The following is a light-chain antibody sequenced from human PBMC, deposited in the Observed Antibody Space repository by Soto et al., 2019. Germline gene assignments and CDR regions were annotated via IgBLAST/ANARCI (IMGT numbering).Light chain of an antibody. CDR2: RVF. CDR1: PGISIY. CDR3: QRRNKAPPDGELS. J-gene: IGKJ4*01. Sequence: DIQLTQSPPSLSASVGDRVTITYRVSPGISIYLNCCRDKPGGVPNLLIYRVFNLQARLPSLFSGSGSGTDFILTLISLQTKDAATSCAQRRNKAPPDGELSFGGGTNVEIK. V-gene: IGKV1-27*01.